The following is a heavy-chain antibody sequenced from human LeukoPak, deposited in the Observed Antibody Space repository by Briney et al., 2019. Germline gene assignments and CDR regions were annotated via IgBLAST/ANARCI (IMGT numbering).Heavy chain of an antibody. CDR3: AKVEYSSSSYTFHYYFDY. CDR1: GFTFSSYA. J-gene: IGHJ4*02. D-gene: IGHD6-6*01. Sequence: GGSLRLSCAASGFTFSSYAMSWVRQAPGKGLEWVSAISGSGGSTYYADSVKGRFTISRDNSKNTLYLQMNSLRAEDTAVYYCAKVEYSSSSYTFHYYFDYRGQGTLVTVSS. CDR2: ISGSGGST. V-gene: IGHV3-23*01.